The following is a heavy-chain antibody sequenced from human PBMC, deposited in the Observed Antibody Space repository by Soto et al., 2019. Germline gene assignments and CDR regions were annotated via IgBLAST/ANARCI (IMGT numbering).Heavy chain of an antibody. CDR2: ISSSSYI. CDR3: ARDGPYYYDSSGYRPGYYGMDV. D-gene: IGHD3-22*01. CDR1: GFTFSSYS. V-gene: IGHV3-21*01. J-gene: IGHJ6*02. Sequence: GGSLRLSCAASGFTFSSYSMNWVRQAPGKGLEWVSSISSSSYIYYADSGKGRFTISRDNAKNSLYLQMNSLRAEDTAVYYCARDGPYYYDSSGYRPGYYGMDVWGQGTTVTVSS.